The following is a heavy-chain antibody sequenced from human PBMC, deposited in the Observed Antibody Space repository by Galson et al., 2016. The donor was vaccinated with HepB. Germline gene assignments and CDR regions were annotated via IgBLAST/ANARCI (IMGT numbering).Heavy chain of an antibody. CDR3: ARMRAARNPKCYYPMDV. D-gene: IGHD6-6*01. J-gene: IGHJ6*02. Sequence: SLRLSCAASGFTLSDYFMAWVRQAPGKGLEWVSYISGTTNYTNHAESVKGRFTISRDNAKNSVSLQLSSLRVEDTAVYYCARMRAARNPKCYYPMDVWGQGTTVIVSS. CDR2: ISGTTNYT. V-gene: IGHV3-11*06. CDR1: GFTLSDYF.